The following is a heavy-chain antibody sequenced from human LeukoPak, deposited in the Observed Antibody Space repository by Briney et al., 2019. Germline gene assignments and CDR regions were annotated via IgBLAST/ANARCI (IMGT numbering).Heavy chain of an antibody. CDR3: ARMSSRSGWYSPFDP. D-gene: IGHD6-19*01. CDR2: MDLDDGK. V-gene: IGHV2-70*11. J-gene: IGHJ5*01. CDR1: GFALSASGMC. Sequence: SGPTLLSHAQTLTLTCSFSGFALSASGMCVSWIRQPPRKALEWLAGMDLDDGKYYSRSLKTRLAISKATSQNQVVLTVSNMDPVDTPPYYCARMSSRSGWYSPFDPRGQGTLVNVSS.